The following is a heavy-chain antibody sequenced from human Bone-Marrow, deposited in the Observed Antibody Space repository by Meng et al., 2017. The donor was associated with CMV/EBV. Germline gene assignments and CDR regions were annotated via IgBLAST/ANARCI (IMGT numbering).Heavy chain of an antibody. CDR3: ARVNPLEDYYYYYGMYV. V-gene: IGHV1-2*02. Sequence: ASVKVSCKASGYTFTGYYMHWVRQAPGQGLEWMGWINPNSGGTNYAQKFQGRVTMTRDTSISTAYMELSRLRSDDTAVYYCARVNPLEDYYYYYGMYVWGQGTTVTVSS. CDR2: INPNSGGT. J-gene: IGHJ6*02. D-gene: IGHD1-14*01. CDR1: GYTFTGYY.